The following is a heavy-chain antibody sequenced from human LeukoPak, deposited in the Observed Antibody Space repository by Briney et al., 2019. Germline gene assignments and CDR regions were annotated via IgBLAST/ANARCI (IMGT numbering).Heavy chain of an antibody. CDR3: ARARIVGAKSGWFDP. D-gene: IGHD1-26*01. CDR1: GYTFTSYY. CDR2: INPSGGST. J-gene: IGHJ5*02. V-gene: IGHV1-46*01. Sequence: ASVKVSCKASGYTFTSYYMHWVRQAPGQGLEGMGIINPSGGSTSYAQKFQGRVTMTRDTSTSTVYMELSSLRSEDTAVYYCARARIVGAKSGWFDPWGQGTLVTVSS.